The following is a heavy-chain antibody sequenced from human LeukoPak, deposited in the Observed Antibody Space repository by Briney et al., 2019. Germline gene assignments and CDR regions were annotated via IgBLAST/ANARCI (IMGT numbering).Heavy chain of an antibody. CDR2: INHSGST. V-gene: IGHV4-34*01. D-gene: IGHD3-9*01. J-gene: IGHJ5*02. CDR1: GGSFSGYY. CDR3: ARTGDYDILNPNWFDP. Sequence: PSETLSLTCAVYGGSFSGYYWSWIRQPPGKGLEWIGEINHSGSTNYNPSLKSRVTISVDTSKNQFSLKLSSVTAADTAVYYCARTGDYDILNPNWFDPWGQGTLVTVSS.